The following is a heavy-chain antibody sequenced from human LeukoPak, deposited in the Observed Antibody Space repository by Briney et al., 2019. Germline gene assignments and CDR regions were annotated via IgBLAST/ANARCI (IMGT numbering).Heavy chain of an antibody. D-gene: IGHD3-16*01. V-gene: IGHV3-11*06. CDR2: ISSSSSYT. Sequence: GGSLRLSYAASGFTFSDYYMSWIRQAPGKGLEWVSYISSSSSYTNYADSVRGRFTISRDNAKNSLYLQMNSLRAEDTAVYYCAREGAGTNYYYYYGMDVWGQGTTVTVSS. CDR3: AREGAGTNYYYYYGMDV. CDR1: GFTFSDYY. J-gene: IGHJ6*02.